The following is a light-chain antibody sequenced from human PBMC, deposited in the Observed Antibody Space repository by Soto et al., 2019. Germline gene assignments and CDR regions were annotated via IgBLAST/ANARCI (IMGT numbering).Light chain of an antibody. V-gene: IGKV1-39*01. J-gene: IGKJ2*01. CDR2: AAS. CDR1: QNIARY. CDR3: QQYHTVPYT. Sequence: DIQMTQSPSSLSASVGDRVTITCRASQNIARYLNWYQHKPGKAPELLIYAASNLQDGVPSRFSGSGSGTEFTLTISSLQPDDLATYFCQQYHTVPYTFGQGTKLEIK.